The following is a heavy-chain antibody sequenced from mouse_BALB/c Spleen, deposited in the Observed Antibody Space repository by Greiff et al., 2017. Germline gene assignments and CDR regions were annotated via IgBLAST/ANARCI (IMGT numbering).Heavy chain of an antibody. D-gene: IGHD1-2*01. CDR1: GFNIKDTY. CDR2: IDPANGNT. V-gene: IGHV14-3*02. Sequence: EVKLVESGAELVKPGASVKLSCTASGFNIKDTYMHWVKQRPEQGLEWIGRIDPANGNTKYDPKFQGKATITADTSSNTAYLQLSSLTSEDTAVYYCARGRGYGAWFAYWGQGTLVTVSA. J-gene: IGHJ3*01. CDR3: ARGRGYGAWFAY.